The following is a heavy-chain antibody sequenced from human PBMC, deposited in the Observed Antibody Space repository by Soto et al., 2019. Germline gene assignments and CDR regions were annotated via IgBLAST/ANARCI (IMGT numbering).Heavy chain of an antibody. CDR2: MSYDGSNE. Sequence: QVQMVESGGGVVQPGRSLRLSCAASGFTFSQYAMHWVRQAPGKGLELVALMSYDGSNEHYPDSLKGRFTNPRDNSKNWRYRQMNSLRAEDTAVYYCAKDGRHNFDYWGQGTLVAVSA. J-gene: IGHJ4*02. CDR3: AKDGRHNFDY. V-gene: IGHV3-30*18. CDR1: GFTFSQYA.